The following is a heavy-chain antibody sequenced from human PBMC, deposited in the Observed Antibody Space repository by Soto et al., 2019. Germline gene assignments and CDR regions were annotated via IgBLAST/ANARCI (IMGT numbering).Heavy chain of an antibody. J-gene: IGHJ3*02. CDR2: ISSNGGST. D-gene: IGHD6-19*01. CDR3: ARAIAVAGSDAFDI. CDR1: GFTFSSYA. V-gene: IGHV3-64*01. Sequence: GGSLRLSCAAXGFTFSSYAMHWVRQAPGKGLEYVSAISSNGGSTYYANSVKGRFTISRDNSKNTLYLQMGSLRAEDMAVYYCARAIAVAGSDAFDIWGQGTMVTVSS.